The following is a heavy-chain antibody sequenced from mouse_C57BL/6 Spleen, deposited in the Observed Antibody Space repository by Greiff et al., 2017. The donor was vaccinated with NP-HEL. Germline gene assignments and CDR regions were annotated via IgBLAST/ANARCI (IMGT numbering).Heavy chain of an antibody. D-gene: IGHD3-2*02. CDR3: ARHLDSSGYVDY. J-gene: IGHJ2*01. V-gene: IGHV5-6*01. CDR2: ISSGGSYT. CDR1: GFTFSSYG. Sequence: EVKLMESGGDLVKPGGSLKLSCAASGFTFSSYGMSWVRQTPDKRLEWVATISSGGSYTYYPDSVKGRFTISRDNAKNTLYLQMSSLKSEDTAMYYCARHLDSSGYVDYWGQGTTLTVSS.